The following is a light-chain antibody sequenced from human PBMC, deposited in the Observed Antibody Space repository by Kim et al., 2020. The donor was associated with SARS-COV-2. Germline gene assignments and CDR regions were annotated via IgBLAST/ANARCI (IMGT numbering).Light chain of an antibody. Sequence: GQRDTISCSGSSSSIGSNAVNWYQQHPGTAPKLLVYSNNQRPSGVPDRFSGSESGTSASLAISGLQSEDEADYYCAAWNDSLSGLVFGGGTKLTVL. CDR1: SSSIGSNA. V-gene: IGLV1-44*01. CDR3: AAWNDSLSGLV. J-gene: IGLJ2*01. CDR2: SNN.